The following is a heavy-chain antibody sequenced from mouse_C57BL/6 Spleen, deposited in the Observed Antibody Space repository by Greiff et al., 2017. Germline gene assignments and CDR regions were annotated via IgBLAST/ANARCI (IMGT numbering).Heavy chain of an antibody. J-gene: IGHJ2*01. Sequence: EVQLVESGGDLVKPGGSLKLSCAASGFTFSSYGMSWVRQTPDKRLEWVATISDGGSYTYYPDNVKGRFTISRDNAKNNLYLQMSHLKSEDTAMYYCARDTYRYYFDYWGQGTTLTVSS. CDR2: ISDGGSYT. CDR1: GFTFSSYG. CDR3: ARDTYRYYFDY. V-gene: IGHV5-4*01. D-gene: IGHD5-1*01.